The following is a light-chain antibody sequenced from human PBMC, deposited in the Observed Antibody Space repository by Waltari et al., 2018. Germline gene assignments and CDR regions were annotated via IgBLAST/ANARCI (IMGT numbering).Light chain of an antibody. J-gene: IGKJ1*01. Sequence: DIVVTQSPLSLPVTPGEPASISCRSSQSLLHSNGYNYLDWYLQKPGQSPQLLIYLGSNRASGVPDRFSGTGSDTDFTLKINRVQAEDVGVYYCMQSLQALWTFGQGTMVEIK. CDR2: LGS. CDR1: QSLLHSNGYNY. CDR3: MQSLQALWT. V-gene: IGKV2-28*01.